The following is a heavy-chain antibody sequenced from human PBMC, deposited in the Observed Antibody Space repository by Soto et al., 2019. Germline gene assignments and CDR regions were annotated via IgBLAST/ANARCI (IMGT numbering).Heavy chain of an antibody. CDR3: VRERGNFNDFDI. CDR1: VFTFKNYG. Sequence: VGSLRLSCASSVFTFKNYGMHWVRQAPGKWLEWVAVIWADGNHKFYAESVKGRFTIFRDNSRDRLNLQMDSLRVEDSAMYYCVRERGNFNDFDIWCRGTMVNVSS. V-gene: IGHV3-33*01. J-gene: IGHJ3*02. CDR2: IWADGNHK. D-gene: IGHD4-4*01.